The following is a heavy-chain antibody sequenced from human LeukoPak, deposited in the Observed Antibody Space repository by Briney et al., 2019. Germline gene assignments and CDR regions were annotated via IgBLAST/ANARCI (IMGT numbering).Heavy chain of an antibody. D-gene: IGHD5-18*01. J-gene: IGHJ4*02. CDR3: ARVYVDTAMVYYFDY. V-gene: IGHV3-74*01. Sequence: PGGSLRLSRAASGFTVSSYWMHWVRQAPGKGLVWVSRINSDGSSASYADSVKGRFTISRDNAKNTLYLQMNSLRAEDTAVYYCARVYVDTAMVYYFDYWGQGTLVTVSS. CDR1: GFTVSSYW. CDR2: INSDGSSA.